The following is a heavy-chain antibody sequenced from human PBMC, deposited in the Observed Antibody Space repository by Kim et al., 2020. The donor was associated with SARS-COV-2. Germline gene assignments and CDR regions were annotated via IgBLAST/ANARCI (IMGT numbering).Heavy chain of an antibody. CDR3: ARVPGYCSPGSCAYY. J-gene: IGHJ4*02. CDR1: GYSFTRHA. CDR2: INAGDGDT. Sequence: ASVKVSCKASGYSFTRHAMHWVRQVPGQRLEWMGWINAGDGDTKYSLKFRGRVTITSDTSASTAYMELSSLTSEDTALYYCARVPGYCSPGSCAYYWGQG. D-gene: IGHD2-15*01. V-gene: IGHV1-3*01.